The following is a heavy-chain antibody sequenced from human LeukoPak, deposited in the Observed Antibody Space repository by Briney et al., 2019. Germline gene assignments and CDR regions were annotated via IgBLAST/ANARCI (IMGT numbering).Heavy chain of an antibody. Sequence: GGSLRLSCTASGFTFGDYAMSWFRQAPGKGLEWVGFIRSKAYGGTTEYAASVKGRFTILRDDSKSIAYLQMNSLKTEDTAVYYCTRPPMATRYYYYYYMDVWGKGTTVTVPS. V-gene: IGHV3-49*03. D-gene: IGHD5-24*01. CDR1: GFTFGDYA. CDR2: IRSKAYGGTT. J-gene: IGHJ6*03. CDR3: TRPPMATRYYYYYYMDV.